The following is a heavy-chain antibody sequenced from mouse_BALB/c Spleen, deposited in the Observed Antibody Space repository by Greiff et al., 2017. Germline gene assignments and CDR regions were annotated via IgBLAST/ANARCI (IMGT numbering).Heavy chain of an antibody. CDR1: GYTFTSYW. CDR2: IFPGTGTT. V-gene: IGHV1S132*01. CDR3: ARTARATGAMDY. Sequence: QVQLQQSGAELVKPGASVKLSCKTSGYTFTSYWIQWVKQRPGQGLGWIGEIFPGTGTTYYNEKFKGKATLTIDTSSSTAYMQLSSLTSEDSAVDFCARTARATGAMDYWGQGTSVTVSS. J-gene: IGHJ4*01. D-gene: IGHD3-1*01.